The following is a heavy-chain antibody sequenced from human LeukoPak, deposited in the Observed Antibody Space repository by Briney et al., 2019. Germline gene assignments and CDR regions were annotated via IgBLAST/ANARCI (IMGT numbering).Heavy chain of an antibody. J-gene: IGHJ6*02. CDR3: ARDHGRISIFGVASARYDGMDV. Sequence: PGGSLRLSCAASGFTFSSYCMSWVRQAPGKGLEWVSSICDRSSYIYYADSVKGRFTISRANAKNSLYLQMNSLRDEDTAVYYCARDHGRISIFGVASARYDGMDVWGQGTTVTVSS. D-gene: IGHD3-3*01. CDR1: GFTFSSYC. V-gene: IGHV3-21*01. CDR2: ICDRSSYI.